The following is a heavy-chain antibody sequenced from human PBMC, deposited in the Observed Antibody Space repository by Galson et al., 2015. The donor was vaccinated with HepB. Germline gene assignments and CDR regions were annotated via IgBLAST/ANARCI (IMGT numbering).Heavy chain of an antibody. J-gene: IGHJ4*02. D-gene: IGHD3-22*01. CDR3: ARDPSADSSGYAYYFDY. CDR2: ISYDGSNK. Sequence: SLRLSCAASGFTFSSYAMHWVRQAPGKGLEWVAVISYDGSNKYYADSVKGRFTISRDNSKNTLYLQMNSLRAEDTVVYYCARDPSADSSGYAYYFDYWGQGTLVTVSS. CDR1: GFTFSSYA. V-gene: IGHV3-30-3*01.